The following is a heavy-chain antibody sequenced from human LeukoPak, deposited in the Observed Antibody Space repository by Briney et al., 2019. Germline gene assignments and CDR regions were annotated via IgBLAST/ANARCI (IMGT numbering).Heavy chain of an antibody. J-gene: IGHJ5*02. CDR2: IFHTGDS. CDR3: ARHAFASPLDT. V-gene: IGHV4-59*08. D-gene: IGHD3-16*01. Sequence: SETLSLTCIVSDVAMSDYYWSWIRQPPGKGLEWIAYIFHTGDSNQNPSLKGRVSVSLDIPKNELSLKLSSVSAADTAVYYCARHAFASPLDTWGQGTVVIVSS. CDR1: DVAMSDYY.